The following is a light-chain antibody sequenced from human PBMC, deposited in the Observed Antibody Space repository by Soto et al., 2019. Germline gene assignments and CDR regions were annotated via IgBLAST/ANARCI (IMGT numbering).Light chain of an antibody. CDR2: EAS. Sequence: EKVMTQSPATLSVSPGARATLSCRASQSVGSNLAWYQQKPGQAPRLLIYEASTRATGVPDRFSGRGYGREFTLTISSLQSEDFADYSCQQYNDWPSAFGQGTKVEIK. V-gene: IGKV3-15*01. CDR1: QSVGSN. J-gene: IGKJ1*01. CDR3: QQYNDWPSA.